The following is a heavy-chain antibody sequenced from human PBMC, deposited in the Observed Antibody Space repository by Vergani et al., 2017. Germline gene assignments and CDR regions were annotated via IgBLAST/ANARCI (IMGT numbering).Heavy chain of an antibody. Sequence: QVQLQESGPGLVKPSDTLSLTCAVSGYSISSSNWWGWIRQPPGKGLEWIGYIYYSGSTYYNPSLKSRVTISVDTSKNQFSLKLSSVTAADTAVYYCARGPKTYYDFWSGYSIDYWGQGTLVTVSS. V-gene: IGHV4-28*03. J-gene: IGHJ4*02. CDR3: ARGPKTYYDFWSGYSIDY. CDR1: GYSISSSNW. CDR2: IYYSGST. D-gene: IGHD3-3*01.